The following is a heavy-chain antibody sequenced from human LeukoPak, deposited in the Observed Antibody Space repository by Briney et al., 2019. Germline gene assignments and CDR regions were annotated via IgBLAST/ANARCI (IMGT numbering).Heavy chain of an antibody. D-gene: IGHD2-15*01. J-gene: IGHJ6*03. CDR3: ARQAGVAADYYYYMDV. Sequence: ASVTVSFKASGYTFTIYYMHWVRQAPGQGLEWMGIINPSGGSTSYAQKFQGRGTMTRDTSTSTVYMELSSLRSEDTAVYYCARQAGVAADYYYYMDVWGKGTTVTISS. CDR2: INPSGGST. V-gene: IGHV1-46*01. CDR1: GYTFTIYY.